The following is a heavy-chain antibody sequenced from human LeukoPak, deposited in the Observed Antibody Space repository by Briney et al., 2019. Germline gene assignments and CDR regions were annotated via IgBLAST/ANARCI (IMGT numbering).Heavy chain of an antibody. CDR1: GGSFSGYY. Sequence: SETLSLTCAVYGGSFSGYYWSWIRQPPGKGLEWIGEINHSGSTNYNPSLKSRVTISVDTSKNQFSLKLSSVTAADTAVYYCARLSNYDSLDYWGQGTLVTVSS. CDR3: ARLSNYDSLDY. J-gene: IGHJ4*02. D-gene: IGHD3-22*01. V-gene: IGHV4-34*01. CDR2: INHSGST.